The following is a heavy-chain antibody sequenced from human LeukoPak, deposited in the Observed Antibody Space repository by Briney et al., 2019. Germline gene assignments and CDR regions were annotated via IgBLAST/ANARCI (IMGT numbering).Heavy chain of an antibody. V-gene: IGHV5-51*01. CDR1: VFSFTNYW. CDR2: IYPGDSDT. CDR3: ASPRRHYYGSGSYPFY. D-gene: IGHD3-10*01. Sequence: GESLKISCKTSVFSFTNYWIAWVRQMPGEGLEWMGSIYPGDSDTRYSPSFQGQVTISADKSISTAYLQWSSLKASDTAMYYCASPRRHYYGSGSYPFYWGQGTLVTVSS. J-gene: IGHJ4*02.